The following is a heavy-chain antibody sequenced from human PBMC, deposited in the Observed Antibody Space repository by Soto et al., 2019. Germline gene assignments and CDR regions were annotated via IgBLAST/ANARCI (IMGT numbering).Heavy chain of an antibody. CDR2: IRSKANSYAT. V-gene: IGHV3-73*01. Sequence: GGSLGVSCSASGFTFSGSAMHWVRQASGKGLEWVGRIRSKANSYATAYAASVKGRFTISRDDSKNTAYLQMNSLKTEDTAAYYCTQRGYSYGYYYYGMDVWGQGTTVTVSS. CDR3: TQRGYSYGYYYYGMDV. CDR1: GFTFSGSA. D-gene: IGHD5-18*01. J-gene: IGHJ6*02.